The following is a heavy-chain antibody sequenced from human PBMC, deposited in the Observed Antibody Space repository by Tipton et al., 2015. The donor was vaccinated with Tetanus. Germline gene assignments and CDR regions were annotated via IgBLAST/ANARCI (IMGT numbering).Heavy chain of an antibody. V-gene: IGHV4-34*01. D-gene: IGHD6-6*01. CDR2: INHRGGT. CDR1: GGSFSGNY. CDR3: ARDQGGGRVVRLNWFDP. J-gene: IGHJ5*02. Sequence: AGLVKPSETLSLTCGVSGGSFSGNYWSWIRQPPGKGLEWIGEINHRGGTMYNPSLKSRVTISGDTSKNQFSLKLSSVTAADTAVYYCARDQGGGRVVRLNWFDPWGQGILVTVSS.